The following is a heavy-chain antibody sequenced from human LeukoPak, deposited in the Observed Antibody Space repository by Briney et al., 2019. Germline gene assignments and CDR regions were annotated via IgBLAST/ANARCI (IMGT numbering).Heavy chain of an antibody. V-gene: IGHV5-51*01. D-gene: IGHD2-15*01. CDR1: GYGFTSYW. CDR3: ARSVVAAKGWFDP. Sequence: PGESLQISCKGSGYGFTSYWIGWVRRMPGKGREWMGIIYPGDSDTRYSPSFQGQVTISAHKSISTAYLQWRSLKASDTAMYYCARSVVAAKGWFDPWGQGTLVTVSS. CDR2: IYPGDSDT. J-gene: IGHJ5*02.